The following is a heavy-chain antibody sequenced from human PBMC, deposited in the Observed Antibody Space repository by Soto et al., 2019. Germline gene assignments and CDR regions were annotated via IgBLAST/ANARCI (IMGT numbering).Heavy chain of an antibody. Sequence: SETLSLTCTVSGGSISSGDYYWSWVRQHPGKGLEWIGYRSYSGSTYYNPSLKSRVTIVVDTSRNQFSLRLSSVTAADTAVYYCAREGGLAYCGGDCLYNWFDPWGQGALVTVSS. V-gene: IGHV4-31*03. CDR3: AREGGLAYCGGDCLYNWFDP. CDR1: GGSISSGDYY. CDR2: RSYSGST. J-gene: IGHJ5*02. D-gene: IGHD2-21*02.